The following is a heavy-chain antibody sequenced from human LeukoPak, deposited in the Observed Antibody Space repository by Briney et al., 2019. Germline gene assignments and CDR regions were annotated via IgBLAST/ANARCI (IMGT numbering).Heavy chain of an antibody. CDR3: AGSGSYIRKYYFDY. D-gene: IGHD1-26*01. CDR1: GGTFSSYA. V-gene: IGHV1-69*05. CDR2: IIPIFGTA. J-gene: IGHJ4*02. Sequence: KVSCKSSGGTFSSYAISWVRQAPRQGLEWMGRIIPIFGTANYEQKFQGRVTITTDEPTSTAYMELSSVRSEDTAVYYCAGSGSYIRKYYFDYWGQGTLVTVSS.